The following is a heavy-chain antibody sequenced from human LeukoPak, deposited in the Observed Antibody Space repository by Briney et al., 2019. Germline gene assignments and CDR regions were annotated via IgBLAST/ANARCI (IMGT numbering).Heavy chain of an antibody. Sequence: SLRLSCAASGFTFDDYAMHWVRQAPGKGLEWVSGISWNSGSIGYADSVKGRFTISRDNAKNSLYLQMNSLRAEDTALYYCAKDTGYYYDSSGSGINYWGQGTLVTVSS. J-gene: IGHJ4*02. V-gene: IGHV3-9*01. CDR3: AKDTGYYYDSSGSGINY. CDR2: ISWNSGSI. CDR1: GFTFDDYA. D-gene: IGHD3-22*01.